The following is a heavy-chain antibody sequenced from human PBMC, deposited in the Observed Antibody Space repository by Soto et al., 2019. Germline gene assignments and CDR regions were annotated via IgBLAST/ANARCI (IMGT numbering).Heavy chain of an antibody. CDR1: GDSISSYY. D-gene: IGHD3-22*01. J-gene: IGHJ6*02. V-gene: IGHV4-59*05. CDR3: TTTDYNDDSGYYNLDV. Sequence: PSETLSLTCTVSGDSISSYYWSWIRQPPGKGLEWIGTIYDIGNTFYNPSLSSRVTISADTSKNQFALKLSSVTAADTALYYCTTTDYNDDSGYYNLDVWGQGTTVTVS. CDR2: IYDIGNT.